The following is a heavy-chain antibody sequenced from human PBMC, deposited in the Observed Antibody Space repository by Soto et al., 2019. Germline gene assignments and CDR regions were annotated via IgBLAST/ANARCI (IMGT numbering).Heavy chain of an antibody. D-gene: IGHD6-6*01. V-gene: IGHV4-59*01. Sequence: SETLSLTCTVSGGSISSYYWSWIRQPPGKGLEWIGYIYYSGSTNYNPSLKSRVTISVDTSKNQFSLKLSSVTAADTAVYYCARTYSSSFAGGMDVWGQGTTVTVSS. CDR1: GGSISSYY. CDR3: ARTYSSSFAGGMDV. J-gene: IGHJ6*02. CDR2: IYYSGST.